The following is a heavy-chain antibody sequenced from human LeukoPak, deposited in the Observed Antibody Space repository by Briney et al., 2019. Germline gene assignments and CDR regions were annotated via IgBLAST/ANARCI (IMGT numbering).Heavy chain of an antibody. D-gene: IGHD2-15*01. V-gene: IGHV3-21*01. CDR2: ISSSSSSI. CDR1: GFTFTSYS. J-gene: IGHJ4*02. Sequence: PGGSLRLSCAPSGFTFTSYSMNWVGQAPGKGLEWFSSISSSSSSIYYADSVKGRFTIARDNAKNSLYLQMNSLRAEDTAVYYCARGKGYCSGGSCSHFDYWGQGTLVTVSS. CDR3: ARGKGYCSGGSCSHFDY.